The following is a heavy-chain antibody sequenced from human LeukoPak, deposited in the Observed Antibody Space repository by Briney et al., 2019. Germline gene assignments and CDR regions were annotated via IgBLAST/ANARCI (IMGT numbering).Heavy chain of an antibody. D-gene: IGHD3-9*01. CDR1: GFTFSDYY. J-gene: IGHJ4*02. Sequence: GRSLRLSCAASGFTFSDYYMSWIRQAPGKGLEWVSYISSSGSTIYYADSVKGRFTISRDNAKNSLYLQMNSLRAEDTAVYYCARVDWYGKIDYWGQGTLVTVSS. CDR2: ISSSGSTI. CDR3: ARVDWYGKIDY. V-gene: IGHV3-11*04.